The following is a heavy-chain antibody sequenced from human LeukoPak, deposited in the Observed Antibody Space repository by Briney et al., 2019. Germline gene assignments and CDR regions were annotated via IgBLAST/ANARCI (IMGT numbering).Heavy chain of an antibody. CDR3: ARHDYGDYRVDY. J-gene: IGHJ4*02. D-gene: IGHD4-17*01. V-gene: IGHV5-51*01. CDR1: GYSFTSYR. Sequence: GESLKISCKGSGYSFTSYRIGWVRQMPGKGLEWMGIIYPGDSDTRYGLSFQGQVTISADKSINAAYLQWSSLKASGTAMYYCARHDYGDYRVDYWGQGTLVTVSS. CDR2: IYPGDSDT.